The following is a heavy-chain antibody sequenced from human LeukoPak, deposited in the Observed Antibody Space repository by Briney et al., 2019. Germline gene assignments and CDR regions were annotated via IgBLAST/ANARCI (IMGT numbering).Heavy chain of an antibody. V-gene: IGHV3-33*01. CDR3: AREVVGQWLVQDWFDP. CDR1: GFTFSSYG. Sequence: GGSLRLSCAASGFTFSSYGMHWGLQAQGKELEGETGKGYDGSNKYYAESVKGRFTISRDNSKNTLYLQMNSLRAEDTAVYYCAREVVGQWLVQDWFDPWGQGTLVTVSS. J-gene: IGHJ5*02. CDR2: KGYDGSNK. D-gene: IGHD6-19*01.